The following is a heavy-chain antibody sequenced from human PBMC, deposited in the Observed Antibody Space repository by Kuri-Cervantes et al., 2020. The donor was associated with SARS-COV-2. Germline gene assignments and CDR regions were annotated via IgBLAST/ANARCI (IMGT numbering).Heavy chain of an antibody. CDR1: GYTFTSYD. CDR2: MNPNSGNT. J-gene: IGHJ3*02. Sequence: ASVKVSCKASGYTFTSYDINWVRQATGQGLEWMGWMNPNSGNTGYAQKFQGRVTITRNISISTAYMELSSLRSEDTAVYYCAREGYCSSTSCSQGGTYAFDIWGQGTMVTVSS. D-gene: IGHD2-2*01. V-gene: IGHV1-8*03. CDR3: AREGYCSSTSCSQGGTYAFDI.